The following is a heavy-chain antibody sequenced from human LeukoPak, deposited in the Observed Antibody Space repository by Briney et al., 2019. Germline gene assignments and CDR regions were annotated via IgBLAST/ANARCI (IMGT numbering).Heavy chain of an antibody. J-gene: IGHJ5*02. D-gene: IGHD2-2*01. Sequence: ASVKVSCKASGYTFTTYGISWVRQAPGRGLEWMGWISGYNGNTNFAQKFQGRVTMTTDTSTSTAYMELRSLRSDDTAVYYCARGTRYCSSSMCHADSYHFDPWGQGTLVSVSS. V-gene: IGHV1-18*01. CDR1: GYTFTTYG. CDR2: ISGYNGNT. CDR3: ARGTRYCSSSMCHADSYHFDP.